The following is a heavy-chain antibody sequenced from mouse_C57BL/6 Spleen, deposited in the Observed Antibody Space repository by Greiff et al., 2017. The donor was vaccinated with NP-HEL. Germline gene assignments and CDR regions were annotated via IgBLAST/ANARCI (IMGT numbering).Heavy chain of an antibody. CDR1: GYAFSSYW. D-gene: IGHD3-2*02. CDR3: ARPDSSGYPAWFAY. Sequence: VQLQESGAELVKPGASVKISCKASGYAFSSYWMNWVKQRPGKGLEWIGQIYPGDGDTNYNGKFKGKATLTADKSSSTAYMQLSSLTSEDSAVYFCARPDSSGYPAWFAYWGQGTLVTVSA. CDR2: IYPGDGDT. J-gene: IGHJ3*01. V-gene: IGHV1-80*01.